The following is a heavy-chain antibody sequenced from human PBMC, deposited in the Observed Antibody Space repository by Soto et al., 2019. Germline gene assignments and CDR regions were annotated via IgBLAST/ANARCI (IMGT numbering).Heavy chain of an antibody. CDR2: INPNSGGT. D-gene: IGHD3-10*01. V-gene: IGHV1-2*02. J-gene: IGHJ4*02. CDR1: GCTFTGYY. Sequence: ASVKVSCKASGCTFTGYYMHWVRQAPGQGLEWMGWINPNSGGTNYAQKFQGRVTMTRDTSISTAYMELSRLRSDDTAVYYCASPLIAMVRGADYWGQGTLVTVSS. CDR3: ASPLIAMVRGADY.